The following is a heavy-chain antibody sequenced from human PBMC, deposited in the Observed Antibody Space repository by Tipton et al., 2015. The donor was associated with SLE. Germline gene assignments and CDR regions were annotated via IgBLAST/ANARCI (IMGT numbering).Heavy chain of an antibody. Sequence: QSGAEVKKPGASVKVSCKASGYSFTSYWIGWVRQMPGKGLEWMGIIYPGDSDTRYSPSFQGQVTISADKSISTAYLQWSSLKASDTAMYYCASQVVPAPYYMDVWGKGTTVTVSS. J-gene: IGHJ6*03. CDR3: ASQVVPAPYYMDV. CDR1: GYSFTSYW. D-gene: IGHD2-2*01. CDR2: IYPGDSDT. V-gene: IGHV5-51*01.